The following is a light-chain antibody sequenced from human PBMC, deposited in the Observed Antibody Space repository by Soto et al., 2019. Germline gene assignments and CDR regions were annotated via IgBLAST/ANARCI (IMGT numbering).Light chain of an antibody. Sequence: DIQMTHSPSTLSASVVDRVTSTCXASQSISIWLAWYQQKPGKAPKILIYKASSLESGVPSRFSGSGSGTEFTLTISSLQPDDFATYYCQQYSTYTPRTFGQGTKVDIK. CDR3: QQYSTYTPRT. J-gene: IGKJ1*01. CDR2: KAS. V-gene: IGKV1-5*03. CDR1: QSISIW.